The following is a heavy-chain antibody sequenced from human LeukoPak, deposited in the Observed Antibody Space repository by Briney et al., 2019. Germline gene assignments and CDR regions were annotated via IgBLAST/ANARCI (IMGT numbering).Heavy chain of an antibody. CDR2: ISYDGSNK. Sequence: GGSLRLSCAASGFTFGSYGMHWVRQAPGKGLEWVAVISYDGSNKYYADSVKGRFTISRDNSKNTLYLQMNSLRAVDTAVYYCAKGGYGDYYYYGMDVWGKGTTVTVSS. V-gene: IGHV3-30*18. CDR1: GFTFGSYG. D-gene: IGHD4-17*01. CDR3: AKGGYGDYYYYGMDV. J-gene: IGHJ6*04.